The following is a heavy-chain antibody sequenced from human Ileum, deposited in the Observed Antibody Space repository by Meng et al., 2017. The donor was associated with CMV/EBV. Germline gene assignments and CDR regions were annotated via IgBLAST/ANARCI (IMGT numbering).Heavy chain of an antibody. J-gene: IGHJ6*02. V-gene: IGHV3-74*01. CDR1: GFTFRTYW. CDR2: IDRHGTYT. CDR3: ARGGPSDYYYYGFDV. Sequence: GESLKTYCAGPGFTFRTYWMHWVRQAPGKGLVWVSRIDRHGTYTTHADSVKGRFTFTRDNAKNTVYLQLNSLGAEDTAVYYCARGGPSDYYYYGFDVWGQGTTVTVSS.